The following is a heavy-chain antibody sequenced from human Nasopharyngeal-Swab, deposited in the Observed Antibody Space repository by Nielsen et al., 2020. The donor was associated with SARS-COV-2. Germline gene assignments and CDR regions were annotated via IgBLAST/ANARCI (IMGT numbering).Heavy chain of an antibody. CDR2: INHSGST. CDR1: GCSFSGYY. V-gene: IGHV4-34*01. CDR3: AREKYYYGSGSSGGMDV. D-gene: IGHD3-10*01. J-gene: IGHJ6*02. Sequence: SETLSLTCAVYGCSFSGYYWSWIRQPPGKGLEWIGEINHSGSTNYNPSLKSRVTISVDTSKNQFSLKLSSVTAADTAVYYCAREKYYYGSGSSGGMDVWGQGTTVTVSS.